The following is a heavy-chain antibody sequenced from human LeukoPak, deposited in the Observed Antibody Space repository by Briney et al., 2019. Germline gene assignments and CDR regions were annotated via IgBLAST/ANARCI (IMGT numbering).Heavy chain of an antibody. J-gene: IGHJ3*02. D-gene: IGHD1-26*01. CDR1: GYTFTSYY. Sequence: GASVKVSCKASGYTFTSYYMHWVRQAPGQGLEWMGIINPSGGSTSYAQKFQGRVTMTRDMSTSTVYMELSSLRSEDTAVYCCARVGATIDAFDIWGQGTMVTVSS. V-gene: IGHV1-46*01. CDR3: ARVGATIDAFDI. CDR2: INPSGGST.